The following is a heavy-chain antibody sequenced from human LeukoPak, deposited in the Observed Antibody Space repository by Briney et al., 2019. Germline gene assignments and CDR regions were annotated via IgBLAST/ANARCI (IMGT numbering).Heavy chain of an antibody. CDR2: IYYSGST. CDR1: GGSISSSSYY. J-gene: IGHJ5*02. V-gene: IGHV4-39*07. D-gene: IGHD3-22*01. CDR3: ARDRPWGWLLLRDWFDP. Sequence: SETLSLTCTVSGGSISSSSYYWGWIRQPPGKGLEWIGSIYYSGSTNYNPSLKSRVTISVDTSKNQFSLKLSSVTAADTAVYYCARDRPWGWLLLRDWFDPWGQGTLVTVSS.